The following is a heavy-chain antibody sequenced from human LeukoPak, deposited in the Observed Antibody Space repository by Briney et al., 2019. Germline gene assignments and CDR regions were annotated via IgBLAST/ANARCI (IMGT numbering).Heavy chain of an antibody. CDR3: ARDLGITGTTAFDI. CDR2: ISSSGSTI. CDR1: GFTFSDYY. J-gene: IGHJ3*02. Sequence: PGGSLRLSCAASGFTFSDYYMSWLRQAPGKGLEWVSYISSSGSTIYYADSVKGRFTISRDNAKNSLYLQMNSLRAEDTAVYYCARDLGITGTTAFDIGGQGTMVTVSS. V-gene: IGHV3-11*01. D-gene: IGHD1-20*01.